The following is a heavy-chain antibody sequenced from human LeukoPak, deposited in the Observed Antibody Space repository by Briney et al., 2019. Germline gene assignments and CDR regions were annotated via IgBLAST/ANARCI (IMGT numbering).Heavy chain of an antibody. Sequence: ASVKVSCKVSGYTLTELSMHWVRQAPGKGLEWMGGFDPEDGETIYAQKFQGRVTMTEDTSTDTAYMELSSLRSGDTAVYYCATGTATLLATRDAFDIWGQGTMVTVSS. V-gene: IGHV1-24*01. J-gene: IGHJ3*02. D-gene: IGHD5-12*01. CDR2: FDPEDGET. CDR3: ATGTATLLATRDAFDI. CDR1: GYTLTELS.